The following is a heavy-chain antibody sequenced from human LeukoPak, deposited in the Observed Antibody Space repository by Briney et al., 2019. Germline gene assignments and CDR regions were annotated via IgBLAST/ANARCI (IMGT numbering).Heavy chain of an antibody. D-gene: IGHD6-13*01. CDR1: GFTFSGCV. CDR2: IGSTATNHAT. CDR3: TRHLDGIAAYDY. V-gene: IGHV3-73*01. J-gene: IGHJ4*02. Sequence: GGSLRLSCAASGFTFSGCVVHWVRQAPGKGLEWVGLIGSTATNHATLYAASVEGRFTISRDDSKNTAFLQMNSLKTEDTAVYYCTRHLDGIAAYDYWGQGSLVTVSS.